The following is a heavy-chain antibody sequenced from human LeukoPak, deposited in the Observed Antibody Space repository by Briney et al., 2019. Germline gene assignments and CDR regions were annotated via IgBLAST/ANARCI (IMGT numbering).Heavy chain of an antibody. V-gene: IGHV4-39*01. CDR1: GGSISSSSYY. J-gene: IGHJ3*02. D-gene: IGHD5-24*01. CDR3: ARGRDVYNYYGHDSFDI. CDR2: IFYSGST. Sequence: SETLSLTCNVSGGSISSSSYYWGWIRQPPGKGLEWIGSIFYSGSTYYKSSLKSRVTISVDTSKNQLSLRLSSVTAADTAVYYCARGRDVYNYYGHDSFDIWGQGTMVTVSS.